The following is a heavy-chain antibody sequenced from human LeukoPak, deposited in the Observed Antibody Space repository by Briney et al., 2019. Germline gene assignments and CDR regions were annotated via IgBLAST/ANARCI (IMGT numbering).Heavy chain of an antibody. CDR1: GGSISSSYYY. J-gene: IGHJ4*02. CDR2: MYYSGST. Sequence: KASETLSLTCTVSGGSISSSYYYWGWIRQPPGKGLGWIGSMYYSGSTYYNPSLKSRVTISVDTSKNQFSLKLSSVTAADTAVYYCARHCSSTSCYTYFDYWGQGTLVTVSS. V-gene: IGHV4-39*01. CDR3: ARHCSSTSCYTYFDY. D-gene: IGHD2-2*01.